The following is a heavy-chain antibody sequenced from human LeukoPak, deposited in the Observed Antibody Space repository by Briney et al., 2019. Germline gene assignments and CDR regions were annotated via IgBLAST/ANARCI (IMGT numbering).Heavy chain of an antibody. CDR2: IRYDGSNK. J-gene: IGHJ3*02. CDR1: GFTFSSYG. Sequence: GGSLRLSCAASGFTFSSYGMHWVRQAPGKGLEWVAFIRYDGSNKYYADSVKGRFTISRDNSKNTLYLQMNSLRAEDTAVYYCAKGRFRYCSSTSCYFDAFDIWGQGTMVTASS. D-gene: IGHD2-2*01. V-gene: IGHV3-30*02. CDR3: AKGRFRYCSSTSCYFDAFDI.